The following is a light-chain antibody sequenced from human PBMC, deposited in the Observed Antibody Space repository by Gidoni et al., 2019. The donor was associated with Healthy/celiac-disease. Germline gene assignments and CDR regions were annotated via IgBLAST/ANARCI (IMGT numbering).Light chain of an antibody. CDR3: QQYKKFPLLCT. CDR2: GTS. CDR1: QRVSSN. J-gene: IGKJ2*02. V-gene: IGKV3-15*01. Sequence: ERMVTQPPARLAVPPGERDTRSCRARQRVSSNLAWYQQKPGQAPRLLIYGTSTRATDSPARFSGSASGTEFTLTVIRLQSEYFAVYVRQQYKKFPLLCTFGQGTKLEIK.